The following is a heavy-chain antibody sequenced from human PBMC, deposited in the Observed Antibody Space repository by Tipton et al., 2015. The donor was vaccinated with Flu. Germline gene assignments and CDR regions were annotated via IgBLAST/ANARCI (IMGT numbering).Heavy chain of an antibody. J-gene: IGHJ2*01. CDR2: IDYSGST. Sequence: TLSLTCTVSGGSLSAHSWIWIRQPPGKGLEWIGYIDYSGSTNYNPSLESRVTFSADTSENQLSLNLTSVTSADTAVYFCARGVFGWKDFPHLDLRGRGPLVSVSP. CDR3: ARGVFGWKDFPHLDL. V-gene: IGHV4-59*11. CDR1: GGSLSAHS. D-gene: IGHD1-1*01.